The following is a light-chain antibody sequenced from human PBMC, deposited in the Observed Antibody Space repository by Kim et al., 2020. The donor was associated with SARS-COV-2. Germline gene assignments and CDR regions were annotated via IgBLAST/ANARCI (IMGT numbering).Light chain of an antibody. J-gene: IGKJ5*01. Sequence: PGERATLSCRASQSISSFLAWYQHKPGQAPRLLIYDGFNRATGIPARFSGSGSGTDFTLTISSLEPEDFAVYYCQQRSIWPLTFGQGTRLEIK. CDR2: DGF. CDR1: QSISSF. CDR3: QQRSIWPLT. V-gene: IGKV3-11*01.